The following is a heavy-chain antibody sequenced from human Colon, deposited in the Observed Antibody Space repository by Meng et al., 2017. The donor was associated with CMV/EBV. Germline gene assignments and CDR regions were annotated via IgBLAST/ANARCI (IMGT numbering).Heavy chain of an antibody. Sequence: SETLSLTCTVSGYSMMNSGYYWGWIRQSPGKGLEWIGSIYRSGTTSQYNPSLKSRVIISVDTSKNQFSLKLSSVTAADTAVYHCAREDHVVVVVGLPPRGWFDPWGQGTLVTVSS. J-gene: IGHJ5*02. CDR3: AREDHVVVVVGLPPRGWFDP. CDR2: IYRSGTT. CDR1: GYSMMNSGYY. V-gene: IGHV4-38-2*02. D-gene: IGHD2-21*01.